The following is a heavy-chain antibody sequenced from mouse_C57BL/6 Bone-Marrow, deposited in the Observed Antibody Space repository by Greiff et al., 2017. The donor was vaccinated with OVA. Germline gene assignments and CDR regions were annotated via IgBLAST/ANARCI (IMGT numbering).Heavy chain of an antibody. CDR2: INPSTGGT. J-gene: IGHJ2*01. CDR3: ARERYYGSSYDY. CDR1: GYSFTGYY. V-gene: IGHV1-42*01. D-gene: IGHD1-1*01. Sequence: VQLKESGPELVKPGASVKISCKASGYSFTGYYMNWLKQSPEKSLEWIGEINPSTGGTTYNQKFKAKATLTVDKSSSTAYMQLKSLTSEDSAVDYCARERYYGSSYDYWGQGTTLTVSS.